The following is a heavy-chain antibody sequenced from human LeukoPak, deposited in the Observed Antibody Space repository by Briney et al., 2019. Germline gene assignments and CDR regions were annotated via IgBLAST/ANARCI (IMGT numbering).Heavy chain of an antibody. Sequence: SLRLSCAASGFTFDDYAMHWVRQAPGKGLEWVSGFSWDSGRIGYADSVKGRFTISRDNAKNSLYLQMNSLRAEDTALYYCAKATRPYYYDSSGYYDAFDIWGQGTMVTVSS. CDR2: FSWDSGRI. D-gene: IGHD3-22*01. CDR1: GFTFDDYA. CDR3: AKATRPYYYDSSGYYDAFDI. J-gene: IGHJ3*02. V-gene: IGHV3-9*01.